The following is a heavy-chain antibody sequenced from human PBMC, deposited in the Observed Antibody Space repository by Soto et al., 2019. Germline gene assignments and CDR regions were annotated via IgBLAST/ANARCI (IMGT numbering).Heavy chain of an antibody. CDR2: IKQDGREK. Sequence: GGSLRLSCAASGFTFSSYWMSWVRQAPGKGLEWVANIKQDGREKYYVDSVNGRFTISRDNANNSLYLQMNSLRAEDTAVYYCARTRLDFWSGYYIAFDIWGQGTMVTVSS. CDR3: ARTRLDFWSGYYIAFDI. CDR1: GFTFSSYW. J-gene: IGHJ3*02. V-gene: IGHV3-7*01. D-gene: IGHD3-3*01.